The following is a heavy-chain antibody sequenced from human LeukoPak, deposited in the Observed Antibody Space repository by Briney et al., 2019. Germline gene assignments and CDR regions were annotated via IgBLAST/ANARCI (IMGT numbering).Heavy chain of an antibody. V-gene: IGHV4-59*11. CDR2: IYLVDDTT. CDR1: GASMFSHY. CDR3: VRSGGSSAYYSF. J-gene: IGHJ4*02. D-gene: IGHD3-22*01. Sequence: PSETLSLTCTVSGASMFSHYWSWIRQTPGKGLEWIGKIYLVDDTTKYNPSLGGRVNISVDTSRNQFSLHLSHVTAADTAVYYCVRSGGSSAYYSFWGQGTLVTVSS.